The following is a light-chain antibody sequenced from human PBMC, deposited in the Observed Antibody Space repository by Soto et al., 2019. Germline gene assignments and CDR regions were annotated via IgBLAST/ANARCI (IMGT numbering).Light chain of an antibody. CDR1: QSVSSSY. Sequence: EIVLTQSPGTLSLSPGERATLSCRASQSVSSSYLAWYQQKPGQAPRLLLYGASSRATGIPDRFSGSGSGLDFTLTISRLEPEDFAVYYCQQYGSSPWTFGQGTKVETK. CDR2: GAS. CDR3: QQYGSSPWT. V-gene: IGKV3-20*01. J-gene: IGKJ1*01.